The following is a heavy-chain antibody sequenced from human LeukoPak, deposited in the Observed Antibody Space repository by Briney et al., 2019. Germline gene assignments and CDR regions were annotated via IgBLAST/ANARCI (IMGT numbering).Heavy chain of an antibody. CDR1: GYSFTSYW. CDR3: ARHFGYSSTLYFDY. D-gene: IGHD6-19*01. J-gene: IGHJ4*02. V-gene: IGHV5-10-1*01. Sequence: GESLKISCKGSGYSFTSYWISWVRQMPGKGLEWMGRIDPSDSYTNYSPSFQGHVTISADKSISTAYPQWSSLKASDTAMYYCARHFGYSSTLYFDYWGQGTLVTVSS. CDR2: IDPSDSYT.